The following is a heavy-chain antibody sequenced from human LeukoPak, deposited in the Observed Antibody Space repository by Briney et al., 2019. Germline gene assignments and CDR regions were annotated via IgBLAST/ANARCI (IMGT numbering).Heavy chain of an antibody. CDR3: VRDFRSADY. J-gene: IGHJ4*02. CDR2: ICPDGTVT. V-gene: IGHV3-74*01. Sequence: GGSLRLSCAASGFTFSTYCMHWVRQAPGKGPMWVSRICPDGTVTNYADSVEARFIISRDNARNTVYLQMNSLRVEDTAVYYCVRDFRSADYWGQGTLVTVSS. CDR1: GFTFSTYC.